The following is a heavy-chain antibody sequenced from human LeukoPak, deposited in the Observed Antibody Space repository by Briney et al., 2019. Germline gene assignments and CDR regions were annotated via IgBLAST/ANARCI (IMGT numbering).Heavy chain of an antibody. CDR3: ARDHCYYLCRTDYYYYGMDV. V-gene: IGHV3-30-3*01. D-gene: IGHD1-26*01. CDR1: GFTFSSYA. CDR2: ISYDGSNK. J-gene: IGHJ6*02. Sequence: GSLRLSCAASGFTFSSYAMHWVRQAPGKGLEWVAVISYDGSNKYYADSVKGRFTISRDNSKNTLYLQMNSLIAEDTAVYYCARDHCYYLCRTDYYYYGMDVWGQGTTVTVSS.